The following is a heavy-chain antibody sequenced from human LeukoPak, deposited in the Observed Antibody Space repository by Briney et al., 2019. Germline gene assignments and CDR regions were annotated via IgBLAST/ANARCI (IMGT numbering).Heavy chain of an antibody. CDR1: GFTFSSYS. Sequence: TGGSLRLSCAASGFTFSSYSMNWVRQALGKGLEWVSFISSSSSYIYYAHTVKGRFTTSRDNAKNSLYLQMNSLRAEDTAVYYCARGEYGSGSYHIDYWGQGTLVTVSS. J-gene: IGHJ4*02. CDR3: ARGEYGSGSYHIDY. CDR2: ISSSSSYI. V-gene: IGHV3-21*04. D-gene: IGHD3-10*01.